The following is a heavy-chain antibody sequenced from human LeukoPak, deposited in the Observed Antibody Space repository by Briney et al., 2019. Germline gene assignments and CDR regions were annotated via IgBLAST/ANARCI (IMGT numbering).Heavy chain of an antibody. Sequence: ASVKVSCKASGYTFTSYYMHWVRQAPGQGREWMGIINPSGGSTSYAQKFQVRVTMTSDTSTSTVYMELSSLRSEDTAVYYCARESSRGGFDYWGQGTLVTVSS. J-gene: IGHJ4*02. CDR2: INPSGGST. CDR3: ARESSRGGFDY. V-gene: IGHV1-46*01. CDR1: GYTFTSYY. D-gene: IGHD6-13*01.